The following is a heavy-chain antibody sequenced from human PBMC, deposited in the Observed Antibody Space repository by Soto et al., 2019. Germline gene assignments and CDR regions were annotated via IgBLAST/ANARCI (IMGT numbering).Heavy chain of an antibody. J-gene: IGHJ5*02. V-gene: IGHV4-59*08. CDR1: GGSISSYY. Sequence: SETLSLTCTVSGGSISSYYWSWIRQPPGKGLEWIGYIYYSGSTNYNPSLKSRVTISVDTSKNQFSLKLSSVTAADPAVYYCARHGDIVVVPAAPEDWFGPWGQGTLVTVS. CDR2: IYYSGST. CDR3: ARHGDIVVVPAAPEDWFGP. D-gene: IGHD2-2*01.